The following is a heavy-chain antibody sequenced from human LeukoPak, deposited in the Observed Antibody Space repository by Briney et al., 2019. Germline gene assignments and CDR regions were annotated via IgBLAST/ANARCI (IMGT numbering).Heavy chain of an antibody. CDR1: GYTFTSYG. V-gene: IGHV1-18*01. CDR2: ISAYNGNT. D-gene: IGHD6-13*01. Sequence: ASVKVSCTASGYTFTSYGISWVRQAPGQGLEWMGWISAYNGNTNYAQKLQGRVTMTTDTSTSTAYMELRSLRSADTAVYYCARDLLSAAAGTGNWFDPWGQGTLVTVSS. CDR3: ARDLLSAAAGTGNWFDP. J-gene: IGHJ5*02.